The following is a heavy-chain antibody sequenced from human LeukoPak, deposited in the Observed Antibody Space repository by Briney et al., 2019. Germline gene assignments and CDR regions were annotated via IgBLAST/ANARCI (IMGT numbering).Heavy chain of an antibody. J-gene: IGHJ1*01. V-gene: IGHV1-69*05. CDR3: ARRIAAAGNEYFQH. D-gene: IGHD6-13*01. CDR2: IIPIFGTA. Sequence: SVKVSFKASGGTFSSYAISWVRQAPGQGLEWMGGIIPIFGTANYAQKFQGRVTITTDESTSTAYMELSSLRSEDTAVYYCARRIAAAGNEYFQHWGQGTLVTVSS. CDR1: GGTFSSYA.